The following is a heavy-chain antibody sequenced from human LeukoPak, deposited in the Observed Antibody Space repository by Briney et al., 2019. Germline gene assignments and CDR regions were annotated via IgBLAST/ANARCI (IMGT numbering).Heavy chain of an antibody. Sequence: AGGSLRLSCAASGFTVSTNYMSWVRQAPGKGLEWVSLIYSGGITQYADSVKGRFTISRDNSKNTLYLQMTSLRAEDTAVYHCARDGYYDSSGYRKRDGFDIWGQGTLVTVSS. J-gene: IGHJ3*02. D-gene: IGHD3-22*01. V-gene: IGHV3-66*01. CDR1: GFTVSTNY. CDR3: ARDGYYDSSGYRKRDGFDI. CDR2: IYSGGIT.